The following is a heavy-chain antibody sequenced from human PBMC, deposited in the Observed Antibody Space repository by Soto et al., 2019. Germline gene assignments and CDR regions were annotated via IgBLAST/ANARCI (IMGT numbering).Heavy chain of an antibody. J-gene: IGHJ4*02. CDR1: GYTFSNFA. Sequence: VASVKVSCKASGYTFSNFAMQWVRQAPGQRLEWMGWINRGNGNTEYSQKFQGRVTITRDTSASSVYMELSSLTSEDTAVYYCARSSTVDTTAGGTHFDYWGQGTLVTVS. V-gene: IGHV1-3*01. D-gene: IGHD1-1*01. CDR2: INRGNGNT. CDR3: ARSSTVDTTAGGTHFDY.